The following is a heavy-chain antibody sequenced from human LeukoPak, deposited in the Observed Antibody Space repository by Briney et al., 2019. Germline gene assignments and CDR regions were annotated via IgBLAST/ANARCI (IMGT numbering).Heavy chain of an antibody. V-gene: IGHV4-59*01. CDR1: GGSISSYY. D-gene: IGHD2-21*01. CDR2: MYYSGST. CDR3: ARGDYGGITSFYFDY. J-gene: IGHJ4*02. Sequence: SETLSLTCTVSGGSISSYYWSWIRQPPGKGLEWIGYMYYSGSTNYNPSLKSRVTMSVDTSKNQFSLKLSSVTAADTAVCHCARGDYGGITSFYFDYWGQGTLVTVSS.